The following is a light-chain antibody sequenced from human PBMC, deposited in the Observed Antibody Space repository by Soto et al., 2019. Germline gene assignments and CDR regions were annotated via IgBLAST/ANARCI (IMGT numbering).Light chain of an antibody. V-gene: IGKV4-1*01. Sequence: DIVMTQSPDSLPVSLGERATINCKSSQSILHSSSNKNYLAWYQQKPGQPPKLVIYWASTRESGVPERFSGSGSGTDFTLTISSLQSEDWAVYYCQQHYGTPHTFGQGTKLEIK. CDR1: QSILHSSSNKNY. CDR3: QQHYGTPHT. CDR2: WAS. J-gene: IGKJ2*01.